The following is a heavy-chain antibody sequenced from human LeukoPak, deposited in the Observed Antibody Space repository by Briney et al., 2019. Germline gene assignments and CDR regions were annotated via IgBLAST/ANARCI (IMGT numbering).Heavy chain of an antibody. CDR1: GRSFSGYY. CDR3: ARVSRGNSVGGDY. CDR2: INHSGST. V-gene: IGHV4-34*01. D-gene: IGHD4-23*01. J-gene: IGHJ4*02. Sequence: SETLSLTCAVYGRSFSGYYWSWIRQPPGKGLEWIGEINHSGSTNYNPSLKSRVTISLDTSKNQFSLKLSSVTAADTAMYYCARVSRGNSVGGDYWGQGTLVTVSS.